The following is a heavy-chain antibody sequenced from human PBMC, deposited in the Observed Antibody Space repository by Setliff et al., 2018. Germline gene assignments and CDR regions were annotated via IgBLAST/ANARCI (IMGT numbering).Heavy chain of an antibody. Sequence: PGGSLRLSCAASGFTFITYSLIWVRQAPGTGLEWVSSISPSSSHIYYADSAEGRFTISRDNAQNPLYLQMNSLRAEDTAVYYCARGTSGWFPHDYWGKGALVTGSS. V-gene: IGHV3-21*01. CDR3: ARGTSGWFPHDY. D-gene: IGHD6-19*01. J-gene: IGHJ4*02. CDR1: GFTFITYS. CDR2: ISPSSSHI.